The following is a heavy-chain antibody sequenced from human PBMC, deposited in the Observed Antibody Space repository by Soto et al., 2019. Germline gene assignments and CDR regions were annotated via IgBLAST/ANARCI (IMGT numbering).Heavy chain of an antibody. J-gene: IGHJ4*02. V-gene: IGHV1-69*09. D-gene: IGHD2-2*01. Sequence: QVSLVQSGAEVKKPESSVKVSCKTSGGTFVRHVISWVRQAPGQGPEWMGKINPLSGISNYAQKFQDRVTFTADTDSSTAYMELSSLRSDDTAVYYCATPACAATWCSPSHNLDHWGQGTLVTVSS. CDR1: GGTFVRHV. CDR2: INPLSGIS. CDR3: ATPACAATWCSPSHNLDH.